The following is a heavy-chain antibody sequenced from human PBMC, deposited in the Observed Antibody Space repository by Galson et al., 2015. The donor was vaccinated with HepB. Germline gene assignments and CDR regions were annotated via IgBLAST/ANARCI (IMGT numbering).Heavy chain of an antibody. Sequence: SLRLSCAASGFTYADFAMHWVRLVPGRGLEWVSSITWNSGTIAYADSVKGRFTISRDNAKNSLYLQMNSLRPEDTALYYCTRGQPSFDYWGQGTLVTVSS. CDR2: ITWNSGTI. V-gene: IGHV3-9*01. D-gene: IGHD6-13*01. J-gene: IGHJ4*02. CDR3: TRGQPSFDY. CDR1: GFTYADFA.